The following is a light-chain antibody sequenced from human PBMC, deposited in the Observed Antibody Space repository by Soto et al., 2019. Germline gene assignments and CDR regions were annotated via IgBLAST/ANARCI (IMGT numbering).Light chain of an antibody. Sequence: DIQMTQSPSTLSASVGDRVTITCRASQSISSWLAWYQQKPGKAPKLLIYKASSLESGVPSRFSGSGSGTEFTLTISSLQPDDFATHYCQQYNSSPLTFGGGTKVEIK. V-gene: IGKV1-5*03. CDR2: KAS. CDR3: QQYNSSPLT. CDR1: QSISSW. J-gene: IGKJ4*01.